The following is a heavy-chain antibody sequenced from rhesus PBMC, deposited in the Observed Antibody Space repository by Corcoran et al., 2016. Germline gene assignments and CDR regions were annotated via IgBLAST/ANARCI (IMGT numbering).Heavy chain of an antibody. CDR2: LSFRGST. D-gene: IGHD6-25*01. CDR3: AREIAATGTCFEF. Sequence: QVQLQESGPGLVKPSETLSLTCAVSGGSISSSYYYWSWIRQAPGKGLEWIGYLSFRGSTTYNPSLKSRVTISRDTSKNQFSRKLSSVTAADTAVYYCAREIAATGTCFEFWGQGAPVTVSS. CDR1: GGSISSSYYY. V-gene: IGHV4-122*02. J-gene: IGHJ1*01.